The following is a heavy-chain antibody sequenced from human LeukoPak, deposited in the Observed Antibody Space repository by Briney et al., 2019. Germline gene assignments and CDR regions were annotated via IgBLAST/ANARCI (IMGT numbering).Heavy chain of an antibody. CDR1: GFTFSSYG. D-gene: IGHD6-6*01. CDR2: IRYDGSNK. J-gene: IGHJ4*02. CDR3: ASLIAARLYYFDY. V-gene: IGHV3-30*02. Sequence: PGGSLRLSCAASGFTFSSYGMHWVHQAPGKGLEWVAFIRYDGSNKYYADSVKGRFTISRDNSKNTLYLQMNSLRAEDTAVYYCASLIAARLYYFDYWGQGTLVTVSS.